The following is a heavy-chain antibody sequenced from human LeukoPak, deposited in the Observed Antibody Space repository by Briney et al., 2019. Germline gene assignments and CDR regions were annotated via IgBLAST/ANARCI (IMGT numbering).Heavy chain of an antibody. CDR3: AKDYCSGGSCYSGLDY. J-gene: IGHJ4*02. CDR1: GFTFSRYA. Sequence: PGGSLRLSCAASGFTFSRYAMSWVRQAPGKGLEWVSDISGSGGSTYYADSVKGRFTISRDNSKNTLYLQMTSLRAEDTAVYYCAKDYCSGGSCYSGLDYWGQGTLVTVSS. V-gene: IGHV3-23*01. CDR2: ISGSGGST. D-gene: IGHD2-15*01.